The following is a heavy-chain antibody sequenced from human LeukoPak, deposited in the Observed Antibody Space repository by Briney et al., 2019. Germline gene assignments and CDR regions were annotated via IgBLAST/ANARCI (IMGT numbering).Heavy chain of an antibody. CDR2: ISYDGSNK. Sequence: PGGSLRLSCAASGFTFSSYGMHWVRQAPGKGLEWVAVISYDGSNKYYADSVKGRFTISRDNSKNTLYLQMNSLRAEDTAVYYCAKRGYSGSYCDYWGQGTLVTVSS. CDR1: GFTFSSYG. D-gene: IGHD1-26*01. CDR3: AKRGYSGSYCDY. V-gene: IGHV3-30*18. J-gene: IGHJ4*02.